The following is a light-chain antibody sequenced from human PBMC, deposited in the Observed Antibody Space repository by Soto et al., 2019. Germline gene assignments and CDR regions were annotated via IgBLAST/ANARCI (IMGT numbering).Light chain of an antibody. CDR1: QDISNW. Sequence: DIQMTQSPSSVSASVGDRVTITCRASQDISNWLAWYQQRPGKAPKLLIYAASSLQSGVPSRFSGSGSGTDFTLTISGLQPEDVATYYCQQANSFPPWTFGQGTKVEIK. J-gene: IGKJ1*01. V-gene: IGKV1-12*01. CDR3: QQANSFPPWT. CDR2: AAS.